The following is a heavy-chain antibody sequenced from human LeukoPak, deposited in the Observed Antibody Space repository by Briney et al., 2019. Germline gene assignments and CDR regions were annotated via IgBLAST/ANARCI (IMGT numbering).Heavy chain of an antibody. Sequence: GGSLRLSCTASGFTFGDYAMSWVRQAPGKGLEWVGFIRSKAYGGTTEYAASVKGRFTISRDDSKSIAYLQMSSLKTEDTAVYYCWVCYYDSSGYCDYWGQGTLVTVSS. V-gene: IGHV3-49*04. D-gene: IGHD3-22*01. J-gene: IGHJ4*02. CDR1: GFTFGDYA. CDR2: IRSKAYGGTT. CDR3: WVCYYDSSGYCDY.